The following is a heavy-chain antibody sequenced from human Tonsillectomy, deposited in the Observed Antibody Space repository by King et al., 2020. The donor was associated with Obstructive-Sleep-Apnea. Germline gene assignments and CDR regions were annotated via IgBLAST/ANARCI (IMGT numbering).Heavy chain of an antibody. J-gene: IGHJ4*02. Sequence: HVQLVESGGGVVQPGGSLRLSCAASGFTFSSYGMHWVRQAPGKGLEWVAVISYDGNNKYYADSVKGRFTITRDNSKNTLYLQMNSLRAEDTAMYYCAECYNSRSYYTGPRGWGQGTLVTVSS. D-gene: IGHD3-10*01. CDR2: ISYDGNNK. CDR3: AECYNSRSYYTGPRG. CDR1: GFTFSSYG. V-gene: IGHV3-30*18.